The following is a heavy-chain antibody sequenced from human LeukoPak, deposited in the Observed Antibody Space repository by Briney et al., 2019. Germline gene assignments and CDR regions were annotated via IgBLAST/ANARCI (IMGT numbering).Heavy chain of an antibody. CDR2: IYPGDSDT. CDR1: GYSFTSYW. Sequence: KPGESLKISCKGSGYSFTSYWIGWVRQMPGKGLEWMGIIYPGDSDTRYSPSFQGQVTISADKSISTAYLQWSSLKALDTAMYYCARGSSSWYGYYYYMDVWGKGTTVTVSS. CDR3: ARGSSSWYGYYYYMDV. V-gene: IGHV5-51*03. D-gene: IGHD6-13*01. J-gene: IGHJ6*03.